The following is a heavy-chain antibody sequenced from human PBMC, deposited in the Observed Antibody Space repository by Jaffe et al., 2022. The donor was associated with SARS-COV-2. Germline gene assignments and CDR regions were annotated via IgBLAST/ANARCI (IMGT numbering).Heavy chain of an antibody. CDR2: IRSKTYGGTT. CDR3: TRGGCCSGWFYMDV. J-gene: IGHJ6*03. V-gene: IGHV3-49*03. Sequence: EVQLVESGGGLVQPGRSLRLSCTASGFTFGDYAMTWFRQAPGKGLEWVGFIRSKTYGGTTEYAASVKGRFTISRDDSKSLAYLQMNSLKTEDTGTYYCTRGGCCSGWFYMDVWGKGTTVTVSS. D-gene: IGHD6-13*01. CDR1: GFTFGDYA.